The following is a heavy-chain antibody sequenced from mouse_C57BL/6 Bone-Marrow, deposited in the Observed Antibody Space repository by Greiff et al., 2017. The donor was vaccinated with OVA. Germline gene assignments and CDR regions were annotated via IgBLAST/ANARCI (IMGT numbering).Heavy chain of an antibody. V-gene: IGHV14-3*01. Sequence: EVQGVESVAELVRPGASVKLSCTASGFNIKNTYMHWVKQRPEQGLEWIGRIDPANDNTKYAPKFQGKATMTADTSSNTAYLQLSSLSSEDTAVYGGARGNFGSSFYAMDYWGQGTSVTVSS. CDR3: ARGNFGSSFYAMDY. D-gene: IGHD1-1*01. CDR2: IDPANDNT. J-gene: IGHJ4*01. CDR1: GFNIKNTY.